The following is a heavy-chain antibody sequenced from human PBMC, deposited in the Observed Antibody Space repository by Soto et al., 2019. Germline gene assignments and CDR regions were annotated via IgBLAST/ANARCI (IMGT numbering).Heavy chain of an antibody. CDR2: IYSGGST. CDR1: GFTVSRSY. CDR3: ARDSPEYGTGSPLES. J-gene: IGHJ4*02. V-gene: IGHV3-53*01. D-gene: IGHD1-1*01. Sequence: EVRLVEAGGGLMQPGGSLRLSCAGSGFTVSRSYMNWVRQAPGKGLEWLSIIYSGGSTKYADSVKDRFTISRDTSKNTVYLHMNRLRAEETAVYYCARDSPEYGTGSPLESWGQGTLVTGSS.